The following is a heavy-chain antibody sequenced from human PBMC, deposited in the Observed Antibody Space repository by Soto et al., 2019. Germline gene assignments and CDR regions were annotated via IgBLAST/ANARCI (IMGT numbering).Heavy chain of an antibody. D-gene: IGHD3-22*01. V-gene: IGHV4-61*01. Sequence: SETLSLTCTVSGGSVSSGSYYWSWIRQPPGKGLEWIGYIYYSGSTNYNPSLKSRVTISVDTSKNQFSLKLSSVTAADTAVYYCAREMYYYDSSGYYHHWFDPWGLGTLVSVS. CDR1: GGSVSSGSYY. J-gene: IGHJ5*02. CDR3: AREMYYYDSSGYYHHWFDP. CDR2: IYYSGST.